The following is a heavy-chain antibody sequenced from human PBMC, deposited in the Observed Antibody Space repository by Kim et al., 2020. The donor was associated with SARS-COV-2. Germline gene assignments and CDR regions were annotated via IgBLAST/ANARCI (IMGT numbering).Heavy chain of an antibody. CDR3: AKASGDTVTNKNYGMDV. J-gene: IGHJ6*02. Sequence: GGSLRLSCAASGFTFSSYAMSWVRQAPGKGLEWVSAISGSGGSTYYADSVKGRFTISRDNSKNTLYLQMNSLRAEDTAVYYCAKASGDTVTNKNYGMDVWGQGTTVTVSS. CDR1: GFTFSSYA. D-gene: IGHD4-17*01. CDR2: ISGSGGST. V-gene: IGHV3-23*01.